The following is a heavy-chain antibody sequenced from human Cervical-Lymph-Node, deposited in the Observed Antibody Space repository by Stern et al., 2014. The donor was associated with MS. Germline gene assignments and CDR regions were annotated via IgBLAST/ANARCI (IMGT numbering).Heavy chain of an antibody. CDR1: GGSIRGYY. Sequence: QVQLVQSGPGLVKPSETLSLTCIVSGGSIRGYYWSWIRQPPGKGLEWIGYVSYSGSTNYNPSLMSRGTISVDTSQNQFSLRLISVTAADTAVYYCARKLNRGSYYDVFDIWGQGTMVTVSS. V-gene: IGHV4-59*12. CDR3: ARKLNRGSYYDVFDI. J-gene: IGHJ3*02. CDR2: VSYSGST. D-gene: IGHD1-26*01.